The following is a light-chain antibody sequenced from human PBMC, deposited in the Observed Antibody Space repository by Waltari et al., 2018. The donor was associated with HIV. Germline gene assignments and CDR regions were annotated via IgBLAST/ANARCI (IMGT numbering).Light chain of an antibody. CDR3: HVWDSASDQVV. CDR2: RGN. Sequence: SYVLTQPPSVSVAPGETAAINCEGPSLGGKSVQWYRQKPGQAPMFVVFRGNDRPSGIPGRFAGSISETLATLTISRVEAGDEADYYCHVWDSASDQVVFGGGTKLTVL. CDR1: SLGGKS. J-gene: IGLJ2*01. V-gene: IGLV3-21*02.